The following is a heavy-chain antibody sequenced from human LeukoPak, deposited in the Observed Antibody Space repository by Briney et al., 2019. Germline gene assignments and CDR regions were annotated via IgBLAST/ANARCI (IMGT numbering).Heavy chain of an antibody. CDR1: GFTISTYG. CDR3: AKGVAVAGTWLDY. D-gene: IGHD6-19*01. CDR2: ISYDGTSK. J-gene: IGHJ4*02. Sequence: GGSLRLSCAASGFTISTYGMHWVRQAPGKGLEWVAIISYDGTSKSYADSVKGRFTISGDNSKNTVYLEMDSLRVEDTAVYYCAKGVAVAGTWLDYWGQGTLVTVST. V-gene: IGHV3-30*18.